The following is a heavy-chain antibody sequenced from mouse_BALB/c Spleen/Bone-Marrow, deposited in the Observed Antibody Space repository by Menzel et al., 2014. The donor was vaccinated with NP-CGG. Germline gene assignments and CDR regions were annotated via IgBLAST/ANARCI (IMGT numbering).Heavy chain of an antibody. J-gene: IGHJ2*01. CDR2: IHPNSGNT. CDR3: ARSGFDY. V-gene: IGHV1S130*01. Sequence: QVQLQQSGSVLVRPGASVKLSCKASGYTFTSSWMHWAKQRPGQGLEWIGEIHPNSGNTNYNEKFKGKVTLTVGTSSSTAYVDLSSLTSEDSAVYYCARSGFDYWGQGTTLTVSS. CDR1: GYTFTSSW. D-gene: IGHD4-1*01.